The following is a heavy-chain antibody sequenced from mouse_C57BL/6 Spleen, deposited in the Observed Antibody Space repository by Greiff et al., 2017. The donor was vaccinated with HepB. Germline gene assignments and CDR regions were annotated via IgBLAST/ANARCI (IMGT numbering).Heavy chain of an antibody. V-gene: IGHV1-22*01. D-gene: IGHD4-1*01. CDR2: INPNNGGT. Sequence: VHVKQSGPELVKPGASVKMSCKASGYTFTDYNMHWVKQSHGKSLEWIGYINPNNGGTSYNQKFKGKATLTVNKSSSTAYMELRSLTSEDSAVYYCARLTGTGRYFDYWGQGTTLTVSS. CDR3: ARLTGTGRYFDY. J-gene: IGHJ2*01. CDR1: GYTFTDYN.